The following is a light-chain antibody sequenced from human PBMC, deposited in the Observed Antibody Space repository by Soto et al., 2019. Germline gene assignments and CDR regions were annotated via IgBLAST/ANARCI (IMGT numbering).Light chain of an antibody. CDR2: DAS. CDR3: RQYGGSPPT. Sequence: EVVLTQSPATLSLSPGDRATLSCRASQSVSSYFAWYQQKPGQAPRLLIYDASNRATGIPARFSGSGSGTDFTLTISSLEAEDFAVYHCRQYGGSPPTFGQGTKVDIK. J-gene: IGKJ1*01. V-gene: IGKV3-11*01. CDR1: QSVSSY.